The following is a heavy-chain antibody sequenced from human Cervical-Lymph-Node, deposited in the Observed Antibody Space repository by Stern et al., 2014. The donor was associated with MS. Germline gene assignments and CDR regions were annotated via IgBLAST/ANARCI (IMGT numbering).Heavy chain of an antibody. Sequence: QVQLQESGPGLVKPSETLSLTCTVSGGSISSYFWAWIRQPPGKGLEWIGYIDYSGSTTYSPSLKSRVTISVDKSKNQFSLHLTSVTAADTAIYYCARGVFYDYIWGTYRCDAFDIWGQGTMVTVSS. CDR3: ARGVFYDYIWGTYRCDAFDI. J-gene: IGHJ3*02. D-gene: IGHD3-16*02. V-gene: IGHV4-59*01. CDR1: GGSISSYF. CDR2: IDYSGST.